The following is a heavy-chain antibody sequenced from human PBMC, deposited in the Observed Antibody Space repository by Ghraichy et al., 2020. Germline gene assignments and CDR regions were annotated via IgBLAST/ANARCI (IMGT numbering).Heavy chain of an antibody. Sequence: SETLSLTCTVSGGSISSSSYYWGWIRQPPGKGLEWIGSIYYSGSTYYNPSLKSRVTISVDTSKNQFSLKLSSVTAADTAVYYCARPHSNYYYDSSGYSNWYFDLWGRGTLVTVSS. CDR2: IYYSGST. CDR3: ARPHSNYYYDSSGYSNWYFDL. D-gene: IGHD3-22*01. CDR1: GGSISSSSYY. J-gene: IGHJ2*01. V-gene: IGHV4-39*01.